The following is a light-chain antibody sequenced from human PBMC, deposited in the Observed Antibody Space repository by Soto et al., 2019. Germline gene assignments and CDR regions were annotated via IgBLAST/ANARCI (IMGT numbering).Light chain of an antibody. J-gene: IGKJ1*01. CDR1: QTISSW. CDR3: QQYKTFWT. V-gene: IGKV1-5*03. Sequence: DIQMTQSPSTQSASIGDRVTITGRDSQTISSWLAWYQQKPGKAPNLLIYKASTLQSGVPSRFSGSGSETEFTLTISSLQPDDTATYYCQQYKTFWTFGQGTKVEIK. CDR2: KAS.